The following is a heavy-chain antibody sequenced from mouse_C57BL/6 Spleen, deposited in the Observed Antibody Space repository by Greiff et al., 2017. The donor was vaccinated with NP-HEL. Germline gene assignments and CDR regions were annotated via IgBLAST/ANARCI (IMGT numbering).Heavy chain of an antibody. CDR1: GFTFSGYT. D-gene: IGHD1-1*01. J-gene: IGHJ2*01. CDR2: ISGGGGNT. V-gene: IGHV5-9*01. CDR3: ARQHYYGSSFDY. Sequence: DVHLVESGGGLVKPGGSLKLSCAASGFTFSGYTMSWVRQTPEKRLEWVATISGGGGNTYYPDSVKGRFTISRDNAKNTLYLQMSSLRSEDTALYYCARQHYYGSSFDYWGQGTTLTVSS.